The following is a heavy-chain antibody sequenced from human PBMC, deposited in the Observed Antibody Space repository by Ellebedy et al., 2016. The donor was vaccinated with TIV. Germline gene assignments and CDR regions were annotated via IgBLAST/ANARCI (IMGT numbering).Heavy chain of an antibody. CDR2: IKQDGSEK. V-gene: IGHV3-7*01. D-gene: IGHD6-19*01. CDR3: ARELLSIAVAGALNY. J-gene: IGHJ4*02. Sequence: GGSLRLSXAAPGFTFSSYWMSWVRQAPGKGLEWVANIKQDGSEKYYVDSVKGRFTISRDNAKNSLYLQMNSLRAEDTAVYYCARELLSIAVAGALNYWGQGTLVTVSS. CDR1: GFTFSSYW.